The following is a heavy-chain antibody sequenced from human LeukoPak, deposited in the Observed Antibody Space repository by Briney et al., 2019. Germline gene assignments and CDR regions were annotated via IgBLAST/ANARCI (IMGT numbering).Heavy chain of an antibody. V-gene: IGHV3-30*03. Sequence: GGSLRLSCAASGFTFSSYGMHWVRQAPGKGLEWVAVISYDGSNKYYADSVKGRFTISRDNSKNTLYLQTNSLRAEDTAVYYCARAYTRGNTYYYGSGSYYNGYYFDYWGQGTLVTVSS. CDR3: ARAYTRGNTYYYGSGSYYNGYYFDY. J-gene: IGHJ4*02. CDR2: ISYDGSNK. D-gene: IGHD3-10*01. CDR1: GFTFSSYG.